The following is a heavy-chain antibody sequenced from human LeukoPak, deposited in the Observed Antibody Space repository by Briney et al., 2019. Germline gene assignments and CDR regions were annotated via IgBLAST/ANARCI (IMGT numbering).Heavy chain of an antibody. D-gene: IGHD5-24*01. CDR1: GFTLSNYG. V-gene: IGHV3-53*01. CDR3: ARMKVRWYFDY. Sequence: QPGGSLRLSCAASGFTLSNYGMHWVRQAPGKGLEWVSIIYSDGSTYYADSVKGRFTISRDNSKNTLYLQMNSLRAEDSAVFYCARMKVRWYFDYWGQGTLVTVSS. J-gene: IGHJ4*02. CDR2: IYSDGST.